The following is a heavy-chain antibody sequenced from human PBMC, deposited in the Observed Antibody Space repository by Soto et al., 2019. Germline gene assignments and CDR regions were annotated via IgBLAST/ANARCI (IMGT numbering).Heavy chain of an antibody. CDR3: AKDREVTTFYYSYYMDV. CDR1: GFAFSSSG. Sequence: GGSLRLSCAASGFAFSSSGMHWVRQAPDKGLEWAAVISYDGSNKYYADSVKVRFTLSSENSKNTLYLQMNSLRAEDTDVYYCAKDREVTTFYYSYYMDVWGKGTTVTVSS. CDR2: ISYDGSNK. J-gene: IGHJ6*03. D-gene: IGHD4-17*01. V-gene: IGHV3-30*18.